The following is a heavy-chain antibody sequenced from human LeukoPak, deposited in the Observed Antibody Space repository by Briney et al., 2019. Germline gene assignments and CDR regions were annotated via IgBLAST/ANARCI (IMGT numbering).Heavy chain of an antibody. CDR2: IYHSGST. J-gene: IGHJ3*02. CDR3: ARAYYYDSSGYYRADAFDI. V-gene: IGHV4-59*01. CDR1: GGSISSYY. Sequence: SETLSLTCTVSGGSISSYYWSWIRQPPGKGLEWIGYIYHSGSTNYNPSLKSRVTISVDTSKNQFSLKLSSVTAADAAVYYCARAYYYDSSGYYRADAFDIWGQGTMVTVS. D-gene: IGHD3-22*01.